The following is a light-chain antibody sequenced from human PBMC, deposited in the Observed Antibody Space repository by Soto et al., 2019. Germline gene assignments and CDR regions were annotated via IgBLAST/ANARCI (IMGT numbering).Light chain of an antibody. CDR2: GAS. Sequence: EIVLTQSPGTLSLSPGERATLSCRASQSVSSSYLAWYQQKPGQAPSLLIYGASFRATGIPDRFSGSGSGTDFTLTISRLEPEDFAVYYCQPYGSSPYTFGQGTKLEIK. CDR3: QPYGSSPYT. J-gene: IGKJ2*01. V-gene: IGKV3-20*01. CDR1: QSVSSSY.